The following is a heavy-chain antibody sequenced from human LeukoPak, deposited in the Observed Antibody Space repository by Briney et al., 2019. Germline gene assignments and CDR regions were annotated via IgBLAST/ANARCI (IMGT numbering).Heavy chain of an antibody. CDR2: IYHGGSA. CDR1: GGSISSSNW. Sequence: SGSLSLTCAVSGGSISSSNWWSWVRRPPGNGLEWIGEIYHGGSANYNPSLKSRVAMSVNRSRNQFSLQLSSVTAADTAVYYCAKGEDHGSGTVHFASWGQGTLVTVSS. CDR3: AKGEDHGSGTVHFAS. V-gene: IGHV4-4*02. J-gene: IGHJ4*02. D-gene: IGHD3-10*01.